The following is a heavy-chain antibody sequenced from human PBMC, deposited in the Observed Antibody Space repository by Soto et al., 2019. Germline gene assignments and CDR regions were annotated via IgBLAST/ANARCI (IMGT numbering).Heavy chain of an antibody. D-gene: IGHD2-2*01. CDR3: ARDLVPAAMYYYGMDV. Sequence: QVQLVESGGGVVQPGRSLRLSCAASGFTFSSYAMHWVRQAPGNGLERVAVISYDGSNKYYADSVKGRCTISADNSKHTLYLQRNSLSAEDTDVYYCARDLVPAAMYYYGMDVWGQGTTVTVSS. CDR1: GFTFSSYA. V-gene: IGHV3-30-3*01. J-gene: IGHJ6*02. CDR2: ISYDGSNK.